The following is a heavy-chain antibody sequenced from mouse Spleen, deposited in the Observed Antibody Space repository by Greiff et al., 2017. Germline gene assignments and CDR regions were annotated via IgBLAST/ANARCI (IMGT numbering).Heavy chain of an antibody. Sequence: EVQLQQSGGGLVKPGGSLKLSCAASGFTFSDYGMHWVRQAPEKRLEWVASISSGGSTYYPDSVKGRFTISRDNARNILYLQMSSLRSEDTPMYYCARGRLLLRYYFDYWGQGTTLTVSS. CDR3: ARGRLLLRYYFDY. J-gene: IGHJ2*01. V-gene: IGHV5-6-5*01. CDR1: GFTFSDYG. CDR2: ISSGGST. D-gene: IGHD1-1*01.